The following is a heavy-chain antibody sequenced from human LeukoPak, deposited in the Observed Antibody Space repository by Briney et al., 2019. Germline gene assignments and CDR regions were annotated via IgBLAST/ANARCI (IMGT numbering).Heavy chain of an antibody. CDR3: ANTYALGNYYKGGFDP. CDR1: GYTFIDYY. CDR2: INPNSGGT. Sequence: ASVNVSCKASGYTFIDYYMHWVRQAPGQGLEWMGWINPNSGGTNYAQNFQGRVTMTRDTSIRTVYMELSRLRSDDTAVYYCANTYALGNYYKGGFDPWGQGTLVTVSS. V-gene: IGHV1-2*02. J-gene: IGHJ5*02. D-gene: IGHD3-10*01.